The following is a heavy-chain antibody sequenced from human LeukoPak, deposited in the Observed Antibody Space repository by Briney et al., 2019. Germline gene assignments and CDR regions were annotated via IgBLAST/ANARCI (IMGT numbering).Heavy chain of an antibody. CDR3: ARGRSRSTGSYYYYMDV. D-gene: IGHD2-8*02. CDR2: INPNSGNT. CDR1: GYTFTDYY. J-gene: IGHJ6*03. V-gene: IGHV1-8*02. Sequence: GASVKVFCKASGYTFTDYYMHWVRQAPGQGLEWMGWINPNSGNTGYAQKFQGRVTMTRNTSISTAYMELSSLRSEDTAVYYCARGRSRSTGSYYYYMDVWGKGTTVTISS.